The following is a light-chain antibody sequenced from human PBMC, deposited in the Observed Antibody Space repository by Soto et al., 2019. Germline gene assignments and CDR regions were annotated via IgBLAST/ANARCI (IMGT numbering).Light chain of an antibody. CDR2: DAS. J-gene: IGKJ1*01. CDR1: QSVRSY. Sequence: EIVLTQSPATLSLSPGERATLSCRASQSVRSYLAWYQQKPGQAPRLLIYDASNRATGIPARFSGSGSGTDFTLTISSLEPEDFAVYYCQQRSNWPPGWTFGQGTKVEIK. CDR3: QQRSNWPPGWT. V-gene: IGKV3-11*01.